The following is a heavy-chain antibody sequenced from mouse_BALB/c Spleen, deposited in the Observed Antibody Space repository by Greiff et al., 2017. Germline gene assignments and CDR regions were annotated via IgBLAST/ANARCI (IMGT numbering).Heavy chain of an antibody. CDR1: GFTFSSFG. CDR2: ISSGSSTI. V-gene: IGHV5-17*02. CDR3: ARENREGYAMDY. J-gene: IGHJ4*01. Sequence: EVQLVESGGGLVQPGGSRKLSCAASGFTFSSFGMHWVRQAPEKGLEWVAYISSGSSTIYYADTVKGRFTISRDNPKNTLFLQMTSLRSEDTAMYYCARENREGYAMDYWGQGTSGTVSS.